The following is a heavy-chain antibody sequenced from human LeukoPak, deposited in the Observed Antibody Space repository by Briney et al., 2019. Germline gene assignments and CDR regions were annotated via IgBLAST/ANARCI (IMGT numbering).Heavy chain of an antibody. CDR1: GGTFSSYA. CDR3: ARDLHNWNGGGYFGY. V-gene: IGHV1-69*05. J-gene: IGHJ4*02. Sequence: SVKVSCKASGGTFSSYAISWVRQASGQGLEWMGRIIPIFGTANYAQKFQGRVTITTDESTSTAYMELSSLRSEDTAVYYCARDLHNWNGGGYFGYWGQGTLVTASS. D-gene: IGHD1-20*01. CDR2: IIPIFGTA.